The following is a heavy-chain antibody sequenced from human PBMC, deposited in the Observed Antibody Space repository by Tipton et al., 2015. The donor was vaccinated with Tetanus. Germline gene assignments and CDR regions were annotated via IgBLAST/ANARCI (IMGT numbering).Heavy chain of an antibody. Sequence: SLRLSCAASGFTFSSYEMNWVRQAPGKGLEWVSYISSSGSTIYYADSVKGRFTISRDNAKNSLYLQMNSLRAEDTAVYYCARRYGLVGGMDVWGQGTTVTVSS. D-gene: IGHD4-17*01. V-gene: IGHV3-48*03. CDR2: ISSSGSTI. J-gene: IGHJ6*02. CDR1: GFTFSSYE. CDR3: ARRYGLVGGMDV.